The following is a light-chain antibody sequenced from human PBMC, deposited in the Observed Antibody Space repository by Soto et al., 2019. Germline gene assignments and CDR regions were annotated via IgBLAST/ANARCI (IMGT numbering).Light chain of an antibody. Sequence: DIQMTQSPSSLSASVGDRVTITCRASQGITNSLAWYQQKPGNVPKLLIYAASTLQSGVPSRFSGSGSGTEFTLTISSLQPEDVATYYCQKYNSAPWTFGQGTKVEI. V-gene: IGKV1-27*01. CDR3: QKYNSAPWT. CDR1: QGITNS. J-gene: IGKJ1*01. CDR2: AAS.